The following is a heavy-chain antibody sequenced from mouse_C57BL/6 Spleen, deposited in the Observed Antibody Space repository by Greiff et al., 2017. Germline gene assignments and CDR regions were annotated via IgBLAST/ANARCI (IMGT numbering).Heavy chain of an antibody. CDR2: IDPSDSYT. D-gene: IGHD2-4*01. CDR3: AREGIYYDYDY. J-gene: IGHJ2*01. CDR1: GYTFTSYW. Sequence: QVQLQQPGAELVMPGASVKLSCKASGYTFTSYWMHWVKQRPGQGLEWIGEIDPSDSYTNYNQKFKGKSTLTVEKSSSTAYMQLSSLTSEDSAVYYCAREGIYYDYDYWGQGTTLTVSS. V-gene: IGHV1-69*01.